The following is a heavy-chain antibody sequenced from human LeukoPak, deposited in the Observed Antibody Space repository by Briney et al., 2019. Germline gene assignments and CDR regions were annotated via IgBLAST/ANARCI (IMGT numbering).Heavy chain of an antibody. CDR1: GFTFSNSA. Sequence: GGSLRLSCAASGFTFSNSAMNWVRRAPGKGLEWVSAICGNGDTKYSDSVKGRFTISRDNSKNTLYLYMSSLSAEDTAEYYCAKGSSTSCHSGSDYWGQGTLVTVSS. CDR2: ICGNGDT. D-gene: IGHD2-2*01. CDR3: AKGSSTSCHSGSDY. V-gene: IGHV3-23*01. J-gene: IGHJ4*02.